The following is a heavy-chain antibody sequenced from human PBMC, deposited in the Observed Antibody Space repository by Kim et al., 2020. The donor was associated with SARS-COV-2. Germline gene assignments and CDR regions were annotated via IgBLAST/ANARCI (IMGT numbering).Heavy chain of an antibody. J-gene: IGHJ3*02. Sequence: SETLSLTCAVYGGSFSGYYWSWIRQPPGKGLEWIGEINHSGSTNYNPSLKSRVTISVDTSKNQFSLKLSSVTAADTAVYYCVGGGPGPTSWELLQTDAFDIWGQGTMVTVSS. CDR1: GGSFSGYY. CDR2: INHSGST. CDR3: VGGGPGPTSWELLQTDAFDI. D-gene: IGHD1-26*01. V-gene: IGHV4-34*01.